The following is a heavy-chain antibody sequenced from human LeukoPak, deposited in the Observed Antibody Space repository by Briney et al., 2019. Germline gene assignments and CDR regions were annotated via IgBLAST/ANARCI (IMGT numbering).Heavy chain of an antibody. V-gene: IGHV4-59*01. CDR2: ISYSGST. CDR1: GGSISSYY. CDR3: ARAVVVIGAPRFDP. Sequence: PSETLSLTCTVSGGSISSYYWSWIRQPPGKGLECIGYISYSGSTNYNPSLNSRVTISVDTSKNQFSLKLSSVTAADTAVYFCARAVVVIGAPRFDPWAREPWSPSPQ. D-gene: IGHD2-15*01. J-gene: IGHJ5*02.